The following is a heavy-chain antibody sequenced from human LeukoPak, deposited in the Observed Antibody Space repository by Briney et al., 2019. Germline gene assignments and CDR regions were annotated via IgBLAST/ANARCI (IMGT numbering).Heavy chain of an antibody. CDR1: GDSITSDTYY. CDR3: ARRHSASGYYPYYFDY. J-gene: IGHJ4*02. D-gene: IGHD3-3*01. V-gene: IGHV4-39*01. Sequence: SETLSLTCTVSGDSITSDTYYWGWIRQPPGKELEGIGTIYYSGTTFYNPSLKSRVTITVDTSKNQFSLTLNSVTAAHSPVYFCARRHSASGYYPYYFDYWGQGTLVTVSS. CDR2: IYYSGTT.